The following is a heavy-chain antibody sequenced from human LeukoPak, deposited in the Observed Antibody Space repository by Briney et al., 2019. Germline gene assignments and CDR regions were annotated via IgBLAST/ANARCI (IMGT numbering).Heavy chain of an antibody. CDR2: IYYSGST. CDR3: ASKTYYYDSSGYLDAFDI. J-gene: IGHJ3*02. V-gene: IGHV4-59*01. CDR1: GGSISSYY. D-gene: IGHD3-22*01. Sequence: SETLSLTCTVSGGSISSYYWSWIRQPPGKGLEWIGYIYYSGSTSYNPSLKSRVTISVGTSKNQFSLKLSSVTAADTAVYYCASKTYYYDSSGYLDAFDIWGQGTMVTVSS.